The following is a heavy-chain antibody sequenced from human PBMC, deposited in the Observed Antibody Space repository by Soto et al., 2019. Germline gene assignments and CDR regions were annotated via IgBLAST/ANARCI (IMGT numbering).Heavy chain of an antibody. CDR1: GFTFSSYS. J-gene: IGHJ4*02. V-gene: IGHV3-21*01. CDR2: ISSSSSYI. Sequence: GGSLRLSCAASGFTFSSYSMNWVRQAPGKGLEWVSSISSSSSYIYYADSVKGRFTISRDNAKNSLHLQMNSLRAEDTAVYYCARGHSSGYSFFFDYWGQGALVTVSS. D-gene: IGHD3-22*01. CDR3: ARGHSSGYSFFFDY.